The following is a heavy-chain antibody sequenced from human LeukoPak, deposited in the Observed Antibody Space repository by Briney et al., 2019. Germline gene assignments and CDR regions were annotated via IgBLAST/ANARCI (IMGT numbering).Heavy chain of an antibody. CDR2: IYYSGST. CDR3: ARHVVWSGYLGEFDP. Sequence: SETLSLTCTVSGGSLSNNNYYWGWVRQPPGKGLEWIGSIYYSGSTYFNPSLKSRVTISVDTSKNQFSLKLSSVTAADTAVYYCARHVVWSGYLGEFDPWGQGTLVTVSS. J-gene: IGHJ5*02. D-gene: IGHD3-3*01. V-gene: IGHV4-39*01. CDR1: GGSLSNNNYY.